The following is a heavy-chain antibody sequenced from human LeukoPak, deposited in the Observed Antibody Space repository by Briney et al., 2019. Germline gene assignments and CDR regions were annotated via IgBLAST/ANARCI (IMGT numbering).Heavy chain of an antibody. V-gene: IGHV3-30*04. CDR2: KAFDGSDE. D-gene: IGHD1-7*01. Sequence: GRSLRLSCAASGFILSSYAMHWVRQAPGKGLEWVAVKAFDGSDEYYADSVKGRFTISRDNSKNTLYLQMNSLRGEDTAVYYCAKSLRTRIYYFDYWGQGTLVTVSS. J-gene: IGHJ4*02. CDR3: AKSLRTRIYYFDY. CDR1: GFILSSYA.